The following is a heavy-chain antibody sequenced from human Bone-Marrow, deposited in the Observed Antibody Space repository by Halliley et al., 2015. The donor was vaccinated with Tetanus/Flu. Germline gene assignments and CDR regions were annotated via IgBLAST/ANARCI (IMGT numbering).Heavy chain of an antibody. V-gene: IGHV3-21*01. J-gene: IGHJ6*02. Sequence: SGFTFSRYAMHWVRQAPGRGLEWVSSITTSSSYIYYAASVKGRFTVSRDNARQSVHLQMNSLSAEDTAVYYCARDDGSYYDSSGMDVWGQGTTVTVSS. D-gene: IGHD3-22*01. CDR3: ARDDGSYYDSSGMDV. CDR1: GFTFSRYA. CDR2: ITTSSSYI.